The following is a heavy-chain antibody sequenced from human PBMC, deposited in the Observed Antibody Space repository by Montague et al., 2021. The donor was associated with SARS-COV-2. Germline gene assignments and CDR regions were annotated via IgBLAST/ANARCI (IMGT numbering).Heavy chain of an antibody. V-gene: IGHV4-34*01. CDR1: GGSFGDDH. J-gene: IGHJ4*02. Sequence: SETLSLTCAVYGGSFGDDHWSWIRQPPGKGLEWIGDIKQSGSTNYNPSXXSRVTISVDTSKNQFSLKVTSVTAADTAVYFCARGHLSVSMIVVVFTSASYYCDYWGQGAQVTVSS. CDR3: ARGHLSVSMIVVVFTSASYYCDY. D-gene: IGHD3-22*01. CDR2: IKQSGST.